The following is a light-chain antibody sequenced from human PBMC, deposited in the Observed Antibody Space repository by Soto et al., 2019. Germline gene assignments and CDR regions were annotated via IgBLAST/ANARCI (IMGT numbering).Light chain of an antibody. CDR2: EVT. Sequence: QSALTLPPSASGSPGQSVTISCTGTSSDVGAYNYVSWYQQYPGKAPKLMIYEVTKRPSGVPDRFSGSKSDKTASLTVSGLQPEDEADYYCTSYAGSNIWVFGGGTKLTVL. V-gene: IGLV2-8*01. CDR1: SSDVGAYNY. J-gene: IGLJ3*02. CDR3: TSYAGSNIWV.